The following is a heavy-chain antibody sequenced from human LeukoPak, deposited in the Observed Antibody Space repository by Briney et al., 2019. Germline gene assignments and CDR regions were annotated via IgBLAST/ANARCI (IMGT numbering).Heavy chain of an antibody. CDR2: IYTSGST. J-gene: IGHJ4*02. CDR3: ARRYRVELGLY. V-gene: IGHV4-61*02. CDR1: GGSISSGSYY. Sequence: PSQTLSLTCTVSGGSISSGSYYWSWIRQPAGKGLEWIGRIYTSGSTNYNPSLKSRVTISVDTSKNQFSLKLSSVTAADTAVYYCARRYRVELGLYWGQGTLVTVSS. D-gene: IGHD7-27*01.